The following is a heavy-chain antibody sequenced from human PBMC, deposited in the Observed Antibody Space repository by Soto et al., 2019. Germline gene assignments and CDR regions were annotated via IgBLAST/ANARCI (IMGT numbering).Heavy chain of an antibody. V-gene: IGHV3-7*01. J-gene: IGHJ4*02. CDR1: GFTFSGYY. CDR3: ARGRSDDYFDY. Sequence: EVHLVESGGGLVQPGGSLRLSCAASGFTFSGYYMTWVRQSPGRRLEWVGNIKQDGREKYYVDSLKGRFTISRDNAKKSLYLQMHSLRVEDTAVYYCARGRSDDYFDYWGQGALVTVSS. D-gene: IGHD2-15*01. CDR2: IKQDGREK.